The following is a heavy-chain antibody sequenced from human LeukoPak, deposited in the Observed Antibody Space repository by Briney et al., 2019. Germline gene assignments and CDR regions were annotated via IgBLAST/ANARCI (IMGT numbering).Heavy chain of an antibody. CDR3: ARVCSGGSCYPGGFDY. Sequence: ASVKVSCKASGYTFTSYCISWVRQAPGQGLEWMGWISAYNGNTNYAQKLQGRVTMTTDTSTSTAYMELRSLRSDDTAVYYCARVCSGGSCYPGGFDYWGQGTLVTVCS. D-gene: IGHD2-15*01. CDR1: GYTFTSYC. CDR2: ISAYNGNT. V-gene: IGHV1-18*01. J-gene: IGHJ4*02.